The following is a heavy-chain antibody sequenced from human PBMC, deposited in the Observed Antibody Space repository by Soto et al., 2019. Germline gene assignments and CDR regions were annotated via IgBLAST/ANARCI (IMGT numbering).Heavy chain of an antibody. V-gene: IGHV1-18*01. CDR1: GYTFTSYG. J-gene: IGHJ6*02. CDR3: ARVYYDSSGDGLYYYYGMDV. D-gene: IGHD3-22*01. Sequence: ASVKVSCKASGYTFTSYGIRWVRQAPGQGLEWMGWISAYNGNTNYAQKLQGRVTMTTDTSTSTAYMELRSLRSDDTAVYYCARVYYDSSGDGLYYYYGMDVWGQGTTVTVSS. CDR2: ISAYNGNT.